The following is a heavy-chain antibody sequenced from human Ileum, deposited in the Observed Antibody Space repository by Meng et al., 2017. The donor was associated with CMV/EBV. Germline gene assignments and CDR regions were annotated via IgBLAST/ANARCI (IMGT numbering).Heavy chain of an antibody. CDR1: GGAMSSYY. CDR2: IYTSGSS. Sequence: GWGPGLWKPSRPLSLTCTVSGGAMSSYYWGWIRQPAGKGLEWIGRIYTSGSSNYNSSLKSRVTMSVDTSKNQFSMKLNSVTAADTAVYYCAREGPTDWGRALDYWGQGTLVTVSS. D-gene: IGHD7-27*01. J-gene: IGHJ4*02. V-gene: IGHV4-4*07. CDR3: AREGPTDWGRALDY.